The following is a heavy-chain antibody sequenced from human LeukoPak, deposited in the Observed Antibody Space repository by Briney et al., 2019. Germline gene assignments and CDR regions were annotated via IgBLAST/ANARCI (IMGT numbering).Heavy chain of an antibody. Sequence: GGSLRLSCSASGFTFSRFWMSWVRQAPGEGLEYVALIKQGGSEIYHMDSVKGRFTISRDDATNSLYLQMNSLRVEDTALYYCARDRESESDSEGDYWGQGTLVTVSS. CDR3: ARDRESESDSEGDY. CDR2: IKQGGSEI. V-gene: IGHV3-7*01. D-gene: IGHD4-11*01. CDR1: GFTFSRFW. J-gene: IGHJ4*02.